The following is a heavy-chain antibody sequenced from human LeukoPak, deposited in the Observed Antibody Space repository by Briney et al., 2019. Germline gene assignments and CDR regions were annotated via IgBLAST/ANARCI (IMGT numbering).Heavy chain of an antibody. D-gene: IGHD3-3*01. V-gene: IGHV3-23*01. CDR2: ISCTGGSP. CDR3: AKDSFWSGYFRDFDY. Sequence: GGSLRLSCAASGFTFSSYAMSWVRQAAGKGREWGSAISCTGGSPYYADPVQGRFTISRDNSKTTLYLQMNSLRAEDTAVYYCAKDSFWSGYFRDFDYWGQGTLVTVSS. CDR1: GFTFSSYA. J-gene: IGHJ4*02.